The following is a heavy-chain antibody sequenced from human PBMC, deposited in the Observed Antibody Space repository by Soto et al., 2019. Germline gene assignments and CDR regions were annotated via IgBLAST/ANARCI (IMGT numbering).Heavy chain of an antibody. Sequence: QVQLVESGGGVVQPGRSLRLSCAASGFTFSSYGMHWVRQAPGKGLEWVAVIWYDGSNKYYADSVKGRFTISRDNSKNTLYMQMNSLRAEDTAVYYCARDSYGVDYWGQGTLVNVSS. CDR3: ARDSYGVDY. CDR2: IWYDGSNK. J-gene: IGHJ4*02. CDR1: GFTFSSYG. V-gene: IGHV3-33*01. D-gene: IGHD1-26*01.